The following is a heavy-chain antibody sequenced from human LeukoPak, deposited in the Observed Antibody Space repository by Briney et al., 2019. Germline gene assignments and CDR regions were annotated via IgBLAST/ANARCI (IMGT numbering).Heavy chain of an antibody. CDR1: GFTFSSYA. CDR2: ISYDGSNK. Sequence: GGSLRLSCAASGFTFSSYAMHWVRQAPGKGLEWVAVISYDGSNKYYADSVKGRFTISRDNSKNTLYQQMNSLRAEDTAVYYCARDPSSFLEWFPGWFDYWGQGTLVTVSS. J-gene: IGHJ4*02. V-gene: IGHV3-30-3*01. CDR3: ARDPSSFLEWFPGWFDY. D-gene: IGHD3-3*01.